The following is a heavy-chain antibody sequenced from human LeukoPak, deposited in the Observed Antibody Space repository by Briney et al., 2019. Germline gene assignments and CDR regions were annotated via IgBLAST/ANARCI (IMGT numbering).Heavy chain of an antibody. D-gene: IGHD6-13*01. CDR3: ARVTGYMTEDYFDY. CDR1: GGSINSYY. V-gene: IGHV4-59*01. CDR2: IYYSGST. J-gene: IGHJ4*02. Sequence: SETLSLTCTVSGGSINSYYWSWIRQPPGKGLEWIGYIYYSGSTNYNPSLKSRVTISVDTSKNQVSLRLSSVTAADTAVYYCARVTGYMTEDYFDYWGQGTLITVSS.